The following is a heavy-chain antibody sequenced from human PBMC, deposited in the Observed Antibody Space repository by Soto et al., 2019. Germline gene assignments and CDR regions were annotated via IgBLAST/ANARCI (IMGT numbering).Heavy chain of an antibody. CDR2: IKQDGSVK. V-gene: IGHV3-7*01. CDR3: ATSFS. D-gene: IGHD3-3*02. Sequence: EVQVVESGGSLVQPGGSLRLSYAASGFTFSNDWMSWVRQAPGKGLEWVASIKQDGSVKYYVDSVKGRFTISRDNARNSMYLQMNGLRAEDTAAYYCATSFSCGQGTLVTVSS. J-gene: IGHJ5*02. CDR1: GFTFSNDW.